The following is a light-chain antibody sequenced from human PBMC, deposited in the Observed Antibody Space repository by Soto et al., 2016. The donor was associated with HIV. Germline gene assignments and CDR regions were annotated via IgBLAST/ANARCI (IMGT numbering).Light chain of an antibody. CDR3: QVWDISSDHRV. CDR1: NIGSKS. J-gene: IGLJ1*01. CDR2: DNS. Sequence: SYELTQPPSVSVAPGKTATITCGGNNIGSKSVHWHQQKPGQAPVLVVYDNSDRPSWVPERFSGSNSGNTATLTISGVEAGDEADYYCQVWDISSDHRVFGTGTKVSVL. V-gene: IGLV3-21*03.